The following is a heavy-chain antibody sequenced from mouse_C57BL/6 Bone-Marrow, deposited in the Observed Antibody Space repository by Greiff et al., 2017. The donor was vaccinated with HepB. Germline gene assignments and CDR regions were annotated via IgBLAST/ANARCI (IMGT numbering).Heavy chain of an antibody. Sequence: EVKLMESGGGLVKPGGSLKLSCAASGFTFSDYGMHWVRQAPEKGLEWVAYISSGSSTIYYADTVKGRITISRDNAKNTLFLQMTSLRSEDTAMYYCARDYGSFYWYFDVWGTGTTVTVSS. CDR3: ARDYGSFYWYFDV. V-gene: IGHV5-17*01. CDR2: ISSGSSTI. CDR1: GFTFSDYG. D-gene: IGHD2-2*01. J-gene: IGHJ1*03.